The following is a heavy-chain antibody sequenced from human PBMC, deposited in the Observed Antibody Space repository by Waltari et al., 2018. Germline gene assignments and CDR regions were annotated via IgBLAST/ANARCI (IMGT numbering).Heavy chain of an antibody. Sequence: QVQLVQSGAEVKKPGSSVKVSCKASGGPFSSYAISWVRQAPGQGLEWMGGIIPIFGTANYAQKFQGRVTITADESTSTAYMELSSLRSEDTAVYYCAREKVLVVVPAARALDIWGQGTMVTVSS. V-gene: IGHV1-69*01. D-gene: IGHD2-2*01. CDR3: AREKVLVVVPAARALDI. CDR2: IIPIFGTA. J-gene: IGHJ3*02. CDR1: GGPFSSYA.